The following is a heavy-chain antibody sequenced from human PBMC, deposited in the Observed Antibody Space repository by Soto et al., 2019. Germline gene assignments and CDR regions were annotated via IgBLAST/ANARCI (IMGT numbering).Heavy chain of an antibody. V-gene: IGHV1-69*06. D-gene: IGHD1-26*01. Sequence: ASVKVSCKASGGAFSSYAISWVRQAPGQGLEWMGGIIPIFGTANYAQKFQGRVTITADKSTSTAYMELSSLRSEDTAVYYCAREELPRLDAFDIWGQGTMVTVSS. J-gene: IGHJ3*02. CDR1: GGAFSSYA. CDR3: AREELPRLDAFDI. CDR2: IIPIFGTA.